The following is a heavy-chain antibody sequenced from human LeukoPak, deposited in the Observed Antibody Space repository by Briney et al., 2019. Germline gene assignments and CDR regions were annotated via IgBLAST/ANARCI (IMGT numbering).Heavy chain of an antibody. J-gene: IGHJ6*03. CDR1: GGSISSYY. V-gene: IGHV4-59*01. CDR3: ARSYNCYYMDV. CDR2: IYYSGST. Sequence: PSETLSLTCAVSGGSISSYYWSWIRQPPGKGLEWVGYIYYSGSTNCNPSLKSRVTISVDTSKNQFSLKLSSVTAADTAVYYCARSYNCYYMDVWGKGTTVTVSS.